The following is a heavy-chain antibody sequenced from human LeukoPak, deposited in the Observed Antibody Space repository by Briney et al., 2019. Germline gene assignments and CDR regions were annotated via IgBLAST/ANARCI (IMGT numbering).Heavy chain of an antibody. Sequence: KPSETLSLTCTVSGGSISTYYWSWIRQPPGKGLEWIGYIYYSGTTNYNPSLKSRVTISVDTSKNQFSLKLSSVTAADTAVYYCARLRYSSGQDYWGQGTLVTVPS. CDR1: GGSISTYY. J-gene: IGHJ4*02. D-gene: IGHD6-19*01. CDR3: ARLRYSSGQDY. CDR2: IYYSGTT. V-gene: IGHV4-59*01.